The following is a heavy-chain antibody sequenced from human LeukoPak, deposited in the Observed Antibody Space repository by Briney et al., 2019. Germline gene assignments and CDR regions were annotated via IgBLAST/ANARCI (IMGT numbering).Heavy chain of an antibody. V-gene: IGHV1-2*02. CDR2: ISTNSGGT. J-gene: IGHJ4*02. D-gene: IGHD3-16*01. CDR3: ARDALGGFDY. Sequence: ASVKVSCKASGYTFTAYYIHWVRQAPGQGLEWMGWISTNSGGTNYAQTFQGRVSMTRDTSISTVYMELSRLTSDDTAVYYCARDALGGFDYWGQGTLVTVSS. CDR1: GYTFTAYY.